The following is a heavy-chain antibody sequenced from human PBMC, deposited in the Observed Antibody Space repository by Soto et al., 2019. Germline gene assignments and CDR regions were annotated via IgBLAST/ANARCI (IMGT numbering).Heavy chain of an antibody. CDR1: GLTFSTYA. CDR2: ISGSGDST. CDR3: AKERSGGWSLDY. Sequence: EVQLLESGGGLVQPGGSLRLSCAASGLTFSTYAMNWVRQAPGKGLEWVSGISGSGDSTYYADSVKGRFTVSRDNSKNTLYLQMNSLRAEDTAVFYCAKERSGGWSLDYWGQGTLVTVSS. V-gene: IGHV3-23*01. J-gene: IGHJ4*02. D-gene: IGHD6-19*01.